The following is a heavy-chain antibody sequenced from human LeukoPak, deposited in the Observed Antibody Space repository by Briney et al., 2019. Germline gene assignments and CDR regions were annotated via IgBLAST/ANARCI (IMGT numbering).Heavy chain of an antibody. CDR1: GFTVRSNY. Sequence: GGSLRLSCAASGFTVRSNYMSWVRQAPGKGLEWVSVIYSGGSTDYADSVKGRFTISRDNAKNTLYLQMNSLRAEDTAVYYCTGGYYYYGVDVWGQGTTVTVSS. D-gene: IGHD3-16*01. J-gene: IGHJ6*02. V-gene: IGHV3-66*01. CDR3: TGGYYYYGVDV. CDR2: IYSGGST.